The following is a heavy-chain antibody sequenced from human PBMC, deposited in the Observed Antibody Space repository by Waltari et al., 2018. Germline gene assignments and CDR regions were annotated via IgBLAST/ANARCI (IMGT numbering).Heavy chain of an antibody. Sequence: EVQLVETGGGLIQPGGSLRLTCAASVFTVSSNYLSWGRQAPGKGLEWVSVIYSGGSTYYADSVKGRFTISRDNSKNTLYLQMNSLRAEDTAVYYCARVFSGAGAFDIWGQGTMVTVSS. D-gene: IGHD3-10*02. V-gene: IGHV3-53*02. CDR1: VFTVSSNY. CDR3: ARVFSGAGAFDI. J-gene: IGHJ3*02. CDR2: IYSGGST.